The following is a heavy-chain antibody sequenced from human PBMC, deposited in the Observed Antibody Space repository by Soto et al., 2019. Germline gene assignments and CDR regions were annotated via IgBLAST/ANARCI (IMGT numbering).Heavy chain of an antibody. Sequence: GGSLRLSCAASGFTFSSYAMSWVRQAPGKGLEWVSVIYSGGSTYYADSVKGRFTISRDNSKNTLYLQMNSLRAEDTAVYYCARDRSDYFDYWGQGTLVTVSS. CDR1: GFTFSSYA. J-gene: IGHJ4*02. CDR2: IYSGGST. V-gene: IGHV3-53*01. CDR3: ARDRSDYFDY.